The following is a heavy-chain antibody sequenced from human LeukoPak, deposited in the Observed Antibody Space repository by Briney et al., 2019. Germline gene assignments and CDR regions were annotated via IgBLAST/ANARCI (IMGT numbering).Heavy chain of an antibody. CDR1: GFTFSSYS. V-gene: IGHV3-21*01. D-gene: IGHD2-15*01. CDR2: ISSSSSYI. Sequence: PGGSLRLSCAASGFTFSSYSMNWVRQAPGKGLEWVSSISSSSSYIYYADSVKGRFTISRDNAKNSLYLRMNSLRAEDTAVYYCARGTVVAATLFDYWGQGTLVTVSS. J-gene: IGHJ4*02. CDR3: ARGTVVAATLFDY.